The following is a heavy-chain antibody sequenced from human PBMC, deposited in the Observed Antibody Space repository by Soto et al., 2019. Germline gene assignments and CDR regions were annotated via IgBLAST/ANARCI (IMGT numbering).Heavy chain of an antibody. CDR2: IYHSGST. CDR1: SGSISNSNW. Sequence: SETLSLTCAVSSGSISNSNWWSWVRQPPGKGLEWIGEIYHSGSTNYNPSLKSRVTISVDKSKNQFSLKLSSATAADTAVYYCARHALFIVAGTGGLSSFDYWGQGTLVTVSS. J-gene: IGHJ4*02. CDR3: ARHALFIVAGTGGLSSFDY. D-gene: IGHD6-19*01. V-gene: IGHV4-4*02.